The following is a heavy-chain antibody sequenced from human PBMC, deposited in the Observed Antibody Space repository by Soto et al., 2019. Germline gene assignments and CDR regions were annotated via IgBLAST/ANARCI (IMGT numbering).Heavy chain of an antibody. CDR1: GYTFTGYY. J-gene: IGHJ3*01. CDR3: ARDYGGESLNPYDAFDL. V-gene: IGHV1-2*02. Sequence: ASLKVSCKTSGYTFTGYYIHWVRQAPGQGLEWMGWIYPNSGGTTYAQKFQGGVTMTVDTSIRTAYVELRSLTSDDTAVYYCARDYGGESLNPYDAFDLWGQGTMVTVSS. D-gene: IGHD3-10*01. CDR2: IYPNSGGT.